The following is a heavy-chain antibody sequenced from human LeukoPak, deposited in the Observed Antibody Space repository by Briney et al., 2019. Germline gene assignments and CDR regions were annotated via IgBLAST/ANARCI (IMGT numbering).Heavy chain of an antibody. CDR3: TKGQSGTSFDP. CDR1: VFSFSSYA. Sequence: GGSLRLSCAASVFSFSSYAMSWVRQAPGKGLEWVSSASGSGGTTDYADSVKGRFIISRDNPKNTLYLQMNSLRGEDTAMYYCTKGQSGTSFDPWGQGTLVTVSS. CDR2: ASGSGGTT. V-gene: IGHV3-23*01. D-gene: IGHD2-15*01. J-gene: IGHJ5*02.